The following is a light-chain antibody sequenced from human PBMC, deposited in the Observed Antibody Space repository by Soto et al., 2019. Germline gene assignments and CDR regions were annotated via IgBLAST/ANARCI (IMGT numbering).Light chain of an antibody. Sequence: VMTQSPSTLSVSPGDRVSLSCRASQSVSSYLAWYQQKPGQAPRLLIYGASTRATGIPARFSGSGSGTDFTLTISSLQSEDFAIYYCQQYNNWSRTFGQGTKVDIK. CDR1: QSVSSY. CDR2: GAS. J-gene: IGKJ1*01. CDR3: QQYNNWSRT. V-gene: IGKV3-15*01.